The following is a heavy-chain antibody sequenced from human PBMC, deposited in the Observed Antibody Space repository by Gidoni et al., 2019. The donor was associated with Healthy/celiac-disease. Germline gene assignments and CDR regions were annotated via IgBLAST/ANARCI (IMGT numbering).Heavy chain of an antibody. Sequence: QVQLVESGGGVVQPGRSLRLSCAASGFTFSSYAMHWVRQAPSKGQEWVASISYDGSNKYYADSVKGRFTISRDNSKNTLYLQMNSLRAEDTAVYYCASVRWPDYWGQGTLVTVSS. D-gene: IGHD4-17*01. CDR1: GFTFSSYA. V-gene: IGHV3-30*01. CDR2: ISYDGSNK. J-gene: IGHJ4*02. CDR3: ASVRWPDY.